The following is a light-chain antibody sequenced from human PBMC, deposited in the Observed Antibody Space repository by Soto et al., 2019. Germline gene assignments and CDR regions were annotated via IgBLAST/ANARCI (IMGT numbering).Light chain of an antibody. CDR2: DAS. CDR3: QQRSNLPPT. CDR1: QSVRSY. Sequence: EIVLTQSPATLSLVPGERATLSCRASQSVRSYLAWYQQKPGQAPRLLIYDASNRATGIPARFSGSGSGTDFTLTISSLEPEDFAVFYCQQRSNLPPTFGGGTKVEI. V-gene: IGKV3-11*01. J-gene: IGKJ4*01.